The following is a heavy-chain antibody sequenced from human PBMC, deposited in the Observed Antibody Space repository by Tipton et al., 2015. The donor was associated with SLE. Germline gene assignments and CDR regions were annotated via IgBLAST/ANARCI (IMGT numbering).Heavy chain of an antibody. D-gene: IGHD6-13*01. J-gene: IGHJ1*01. CDR2: IYSGGST. CDR1: GFTVSSNY. V-gene: IGHV3-53*01. Sequence: SLRLSCAASGFTVSSNYMSWVRQAPGKGLEWVSVIYSGGSTYYADSVKGRFTISRDNSKNTLYLQMNSLRAEDTAVYYCAREGQQLVQGYFQHWGQGTLVTVSS. CDR3: AREGQQLVQGYFQH.